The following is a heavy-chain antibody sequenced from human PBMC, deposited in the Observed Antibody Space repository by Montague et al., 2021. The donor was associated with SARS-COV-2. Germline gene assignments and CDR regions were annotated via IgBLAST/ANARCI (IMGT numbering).Heavy chain of an antibody. Sequence: SETLSLTCTVSGGSISSNYWSWIRQRPRKGMEWIGYLNYNGSTNYNSTPKRRVTISVYPSKFQISLRLNSVTVADTAVYYCARHPPGYRYFCFLDVWGKGTPVTVSS. CDR2: LNYNGST. J-gene: IGHJ6*03. CDR1: GGSISSNY. D-gene: IGHD1-1*01. V-gene: IGHV4-59*01. CDR3: ARHPPGYRYFCFLDV.